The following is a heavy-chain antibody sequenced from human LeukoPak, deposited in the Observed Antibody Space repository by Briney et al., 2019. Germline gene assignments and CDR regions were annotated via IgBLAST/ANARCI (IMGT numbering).Heavy chain of an antibody. V-gene: IGHV5-51*01. CDR1: GYSFTTYW. CDR2: IYPGDSDT. Sequence: GESLKISCKDSGYSFTTYWIGWVRQMPGKGLEWMGIIYPGDSDTRYSPSFQGQVTISADRSISTAYLQWSSLKASDTATYYCARRYYYGSGSPKYNWFDPWGQGTLVTVSS. J-gene: IGHJ5*02. CDR3: ARRYYYGSGSPKYNWFDP. D-gene: IGHD3-10*01.